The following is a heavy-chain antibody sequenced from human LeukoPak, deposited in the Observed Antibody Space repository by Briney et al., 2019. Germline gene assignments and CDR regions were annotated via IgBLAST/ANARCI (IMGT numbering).Heavy chain of an antibody. CDR2: IRSKANSYAT. V-gene: IGHV3-73*01. J-gene: IGHJ4*02. D-gene: IGHD3-3*01. Sequence: GGSLRLSCAASGFTFSGSAMHWVRQASGKGLEWVGRIRSKANSYATAYAASVKGRFTISRDDSKNTAYLQMNSLKTEDTAVYYCTRRPAGYDFWSGYLDWGQGTLVTVSS. CDR3: TRRPAGYDFWSGYLD. CDR1: GFTFSGSA.